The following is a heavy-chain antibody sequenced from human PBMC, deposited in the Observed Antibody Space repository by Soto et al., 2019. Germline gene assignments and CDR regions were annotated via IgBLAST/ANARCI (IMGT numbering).Heavy chain of an antibody. CDR1: GGTFSSYA. CDR2: IIPVFGTT. V-gene: IGHV1-69*01. D-gene: IGHD1-26*01. Sequence: QVQLVQSGAEVKKPGSSAKVSCKASGGTFSSYAINWVRQAPGQGLEWMGGIIPVFGTTNYAQKFQGRVTITADESTTTAYMELSSLRSEDTALYYCASPRSLDSGSYYVFDYWGQGTLVTVSS. J-gene: IGHJ4*02. CDR3: ASPRSLDSGSYYVFDY.